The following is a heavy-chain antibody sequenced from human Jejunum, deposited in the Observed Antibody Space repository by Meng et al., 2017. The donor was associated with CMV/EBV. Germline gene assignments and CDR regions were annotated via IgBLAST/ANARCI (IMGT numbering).Heavy chain of an antibody. V-gene: IGHV3-21*01. J-gene: IGHJ4*02. CDR3: ARVTWGGYSGSYRGNFDY. Sequence: STYSMKWVRQAPGKGLEWVSSLSTSNSYIYYADSVKGRFTVSRDNAKNSLFLQMNSLRADDTAVYYCARVTWGGYSGSYRGNFDYWGQGTLVTVSS. D-gene: IGHD1-26*01. CDR2: LSTSNSYI. CDR1: STYS.